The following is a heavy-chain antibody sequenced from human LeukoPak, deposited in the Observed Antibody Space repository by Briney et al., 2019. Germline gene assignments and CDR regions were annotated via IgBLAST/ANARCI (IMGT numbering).Heavy chain of an antibody. CDR1: GFTFSSYS. CDR3: ARDAGNSGYGCDL. V-gene: IGHV3-48*01. D-gene: IGHD5-12*01. Sequence: PGGSLRLSCAASGFTFSSYSMNWVRQAPGKGLEWVSHIRSTGDTFYADSVKGRFTISRDNARNSLYLQMNSLRAEDTAMYYCARDAGNSGYGCDLWGQRTLVTVSS. CDR2: IRSTGDT. J-gene: IGHJ5*02.